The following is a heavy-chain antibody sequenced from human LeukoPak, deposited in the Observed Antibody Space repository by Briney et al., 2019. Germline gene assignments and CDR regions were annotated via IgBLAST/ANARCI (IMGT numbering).Heavy chain of an antibody. V-gene: IGHV3-30*04. CDR2: TSFDGSNT. CDR1: GFTFSSYA. J-gene: IGHJ4*02. D-gene: IGHD1-26*01. Sequence: QTGGSLRLSCAASGFTFSSYAMSWVRQAPGKGLEWVATTSFDGSNTYFSDSVRGRFTIPRDNSRNTLFLQMSSLSAEDTAVYYCAKDRIVGATRFLDFWGQGTLVTVSS. CDR3: AKDRIVGATRFLDF.